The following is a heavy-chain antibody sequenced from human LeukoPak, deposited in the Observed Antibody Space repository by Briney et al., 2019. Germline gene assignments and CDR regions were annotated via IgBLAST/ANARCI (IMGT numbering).Heavy chain of an antibody. CDR2: IKQDGSEK. V-gene: IGHV3-7*01. CDR1: GFTFSSYW. CDR3: ARDSKILLWFGEPAFDY. D-gene: IGHD3-10*01. Sequence: GGSLRLSCAASGFTFSSYWMSWVRQAPGKGLEWVANIKQDGSEKYYVDSVKGRFTISRDNAKNSLYLQMNSLRAEDTAVYYCARDSKILLWFGEPAFDYWGQGTLVTVS. J-gene: IGHJ4*02.